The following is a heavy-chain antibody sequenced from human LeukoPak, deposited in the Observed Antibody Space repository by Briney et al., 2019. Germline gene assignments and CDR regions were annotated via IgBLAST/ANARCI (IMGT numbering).Heavy chain of an antibody. Sequence: VGSLRLSCVASGFPFSSYWMTWVRQAPGKGLEWVANIKQDGSKKSYVDSVKGRFTISRDNAKNSLYLQMNSLRAEDTAIYYCTRVGYIDEGIDYWGQGTLVTVSS. D-gene: IGHD5-24*01. J-gene: IGHJ4*02. CDR2: IKQDGSKK. CDR3: TRVGYIDEGIDY. V-gene: IGHV3-7*04. CDR1: GFPFSSYW.